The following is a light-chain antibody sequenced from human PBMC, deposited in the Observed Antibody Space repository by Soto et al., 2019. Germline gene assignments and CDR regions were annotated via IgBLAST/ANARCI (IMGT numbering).Light chain of an antibody. J-gene: IGKJ1*01. CDR3: QQYGPTPPWT. CDR2: GAS. CDR1: QSVSSSY. V-gene: IGKV3-20*01. Sequence: EIVLTQSPGTLSLSPGERATLSCRASQSVSSSYLAWYQQKPGQAPRLLIYGASSRATDIPDRFSGSGSGTDFTLTISRLWTVYIAVYCYQQYGPTPPWTFGQGTKVEIK.